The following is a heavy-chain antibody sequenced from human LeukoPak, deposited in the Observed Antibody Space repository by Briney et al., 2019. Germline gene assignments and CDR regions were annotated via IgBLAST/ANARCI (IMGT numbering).Heavy chain of an antibody. Sequence: ASVKVSCKASGGTFSSYAISWVRQAPGQGLEWMGWINPNSGGTNYAQKFQGRVTMTRDTSISTAYMELSRLRSDDTAVYYCARVIRGSYYGTVDYWGQGTLVTVSS. J-gene: IGHJ4*02. CDR2: INPNSGGT. V-gene: IGHV1-2*02. CDR1: GGTFSSYA. D-gene: IGHD1-26*01. CDR3: ARVIRGSYYGTVDY.